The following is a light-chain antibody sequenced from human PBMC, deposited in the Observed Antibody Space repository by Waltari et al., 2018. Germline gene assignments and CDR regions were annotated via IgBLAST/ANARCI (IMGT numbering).Light chain of an antibody. CDR3: QQYYSTPIT. V-gene: IGKV4-1*01. CDR2: WAS. Sequence: DIVMTQTPDSLAVSLGESAPINCTSSQLVLYSSNNKNYLAWYQQKPGQPPKLLIYWASTRESGVPDRFSGSGSGTDFTLTISSLQAEDVAVYYCQQYYSTPITFGQGTRLEIK. J-gene: IGKJ5*01. CDR1: QLVLYSSNNKNY.